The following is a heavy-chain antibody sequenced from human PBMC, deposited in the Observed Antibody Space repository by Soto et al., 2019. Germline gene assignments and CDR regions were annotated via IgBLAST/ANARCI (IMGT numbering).Heavy chain of an antibody. J-gene: IGHJ4*02. CDR2: ISGSGGST. Sequence: GGSLRLSCAASGFTFSSYAMSWVRQAPGKGLEWVSAISGSGGSTYYADSVKGRFTISRDNSKNTLYLQMNSLRAEDTAVYYCAKSLVGATTRTYYFDYWGQGTLVTVSS. CDR1: GFTFSSYA. CDR3: AKSLVGATTRTYYFDY. D-gene: IGHD1-26*01. V-gene: IGHV3-23*01.